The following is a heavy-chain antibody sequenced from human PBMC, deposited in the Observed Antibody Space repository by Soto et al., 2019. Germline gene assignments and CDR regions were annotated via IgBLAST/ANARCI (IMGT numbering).Heavy chain of an antibody. J-gene: IGHJ4*02. CDR1: GGSISSYY. CDR3: ARGVYCSSTSCYAEDHYIDY. CDR2: IYYSGST. Sequence: SETLSLTCTVSGGSISSYYWSWIRQPPGKGLEWIGYIYYSGSTNYNPSLKSRVTISVDTSKNQFSLKLSSVTAADTAVYYCARGVYCSSTSCYAEDHYIDYWGQGTLVSVSS. D-gene: IGHD2-2*01. V-gene: IGHV4-59*01.